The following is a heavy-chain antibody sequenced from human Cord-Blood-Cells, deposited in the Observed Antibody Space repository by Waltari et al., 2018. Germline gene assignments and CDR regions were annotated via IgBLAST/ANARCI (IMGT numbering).Heavy chain of an antibody. J-gene: IGHJ5*02. Sequence: QLQLQESGPGLVKPSETLSLTCTVPGGSISSSSYYWGWNRQPPGKGLEWIGSIYYSGSTYYNPSHKSRVTISVDTSKNQFSLKLSSVTAADTAVYYCARHLRVVPAAIGWFDPWGQGTLVTVSS. CDR3: ARHLRVVPAAIGWFDP. CDR1: GGSISSSSYY. CDR2: IYYSGST. D-gene: IGHD2-2*02. V-gene: IGHV4-39*01.